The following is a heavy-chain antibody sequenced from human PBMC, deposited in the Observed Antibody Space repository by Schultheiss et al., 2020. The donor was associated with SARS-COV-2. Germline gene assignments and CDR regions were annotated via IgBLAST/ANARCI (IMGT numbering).Heavy chain of an antibody. CDR2: ISGSGGST. J-gene: IGHJ3*02. Sequence: GGSLRLSCRTSGFTFDDYALSWVRQAPGKGLEWVSIISGSGGSTFYAYSVRGRFTISRDNSKNTLYLQMNSLRAEDTAVYYCARDVPHIVATRSDAFDIWGQGTLVTVSS. CDR1: GFTFDDYA. D-gene: IGHD5-12*01. V-gene: IGHV3-23*01. CDR3: ARDVPHIVATRSDAFDI.